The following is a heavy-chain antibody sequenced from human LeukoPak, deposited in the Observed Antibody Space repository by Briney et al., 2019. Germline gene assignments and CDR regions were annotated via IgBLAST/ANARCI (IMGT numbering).Heavy chain of an antibody. Sequence: GESLKISCKGSGYRFTSYWIGWVRQMPGKGLEWMGIIYPGDSDTRYSPSFQGQVTISADKSLSTAYLQGSSLKASDTAMYYCGRRQSSGWFDYWGQGTPVTVSS. J-gene: IGHJ5*01. V-gene: IGHV5-51*01. CDR1: GYRFTSYW. CDR3: GRRQSSGWFDY. CDR2: IYPGDSDT. D-gene: IGHD6-19*01.